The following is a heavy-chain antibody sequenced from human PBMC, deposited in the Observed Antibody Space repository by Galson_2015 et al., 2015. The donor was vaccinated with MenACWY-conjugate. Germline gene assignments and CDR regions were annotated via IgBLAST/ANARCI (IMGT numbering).Heavy chain of an antibody. CDR1: GFTFTTYG. D-gene: IGHD3-22*01. J-gene: IGHJ4*02. V-gene: IGHV3-23*01. CDR3: AKGYYYDTNGHNPEVLEY. Sequence: SLRLSCAASGFTFTTYGMSWVRQAPGKGLEWVSSVSSTYTNTYYADSVRGRFSISRDNSKNTVYLQMSSLRVEDTAIYHCAKGYYYDTNGHNPEVLEYWGQGALVTVSS. CDR2: VSSTYTNT.